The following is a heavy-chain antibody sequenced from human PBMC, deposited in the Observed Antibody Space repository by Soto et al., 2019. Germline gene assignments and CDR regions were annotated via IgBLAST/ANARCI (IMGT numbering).Heavy chain of an antibody. D-gene: IGHD1-26*01. CDR1: GFTLNYYW. J-gene: IGHJ4*01. V-gene: IGHV3-74*01. CDR2: INSDGSTT. CDR3: ANFYSGSYSTY. Sequence: PGGSLRLSCTASGFTLNYYWMHWVRQAPGKGLVWISRINSDGSTTNYADSVKGRFTISRDNAKNTLYLEMNSLRAEDTAVYYCANFYSGSYSTYWGQGTRVTVSS.